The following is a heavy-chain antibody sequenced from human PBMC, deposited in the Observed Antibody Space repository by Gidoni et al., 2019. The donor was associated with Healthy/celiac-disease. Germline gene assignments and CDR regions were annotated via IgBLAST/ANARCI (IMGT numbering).Heavy chain of an antibody. CDR3: ARVKTYYDILTGYRYWYFDL. CDR2: IYYSGST. V-gene: IGHV4-30-4*01. D-gene: IGHD3-9*01. J-gene: IGHJ2*01. CDR1: GGSISSGAYY. Sequence: QVQLQESGPGLVKPSQTLSLTCTVSGGSISSGAYYWSWIRQPPGKGLEWIGYIYYSGSTYYNPSLKSRVTISVDTSKNQFSLKLSSVTAADTAVYYCARVKTYYDILTGYRYWYFDLWGRGTLVTVSS.